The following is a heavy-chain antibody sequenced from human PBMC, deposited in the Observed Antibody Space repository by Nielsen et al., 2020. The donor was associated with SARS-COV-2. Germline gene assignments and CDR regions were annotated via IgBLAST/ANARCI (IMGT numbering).Heavy chain of an antibody. V-gene: IGHV1-8*02. CDR1: GYTFTSYY. CDR2: MNPNSGNT. J-gene: IGHJ5*02. D-gene: IGHD2-2*01. CDR3: ATRQRIPAAIFGWKYWFDP. Sequence: ASVKVSCKASGYTFTSYYMHWVRQATGQGLEWMGWMNPNSGNTGYAQKFQGRVTMTRNTSISTAYMELSSLRSEDTAVYYCATRQRIPAAIFGWKYWFDPWGQGTLVTVSS.